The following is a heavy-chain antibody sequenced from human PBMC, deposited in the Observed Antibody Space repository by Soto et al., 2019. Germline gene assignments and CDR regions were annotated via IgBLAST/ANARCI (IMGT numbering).Heavy chain of an antibody. CDR2: VFYSGST. Sequence: SETLSLTCNVSGGSLGSYYWSWIRQPPGKGLEWIGYVFYSGSTNYNPSLKSRVTISVDTSKNQFSLKLSSVTAADTAVYYCAREGGYSHWGQGTLVTVSS. CDR3: AREGGYSH. J-gene: IGHJ4*02. V-gene: IGHV4-59*01. CDR1: GGSLGSYY. D-gene: IGHD5-12*01.